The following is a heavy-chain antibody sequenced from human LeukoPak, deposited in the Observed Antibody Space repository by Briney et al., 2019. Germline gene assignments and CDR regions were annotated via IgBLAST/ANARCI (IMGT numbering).Heavy chain of an antibody. J-gene: IGHJ3*02. Sequence: SETLSLTCTVSGGSISSYYWSWIRQPPGKGLEWIGYIYYSGSTSYNPSLKSRVTISVDTSKNQFSLKLSSVTAADTAVYYCARTPMVRGVIGAFDIWGQGTMVTVSS. CDR1: GGSISSYY. V-gene: IGHV4-59*01. D-gene: IGHD3-10*01. CDR3: ARTPMVRGVIGAFDI. CDR2: IYYSGST.